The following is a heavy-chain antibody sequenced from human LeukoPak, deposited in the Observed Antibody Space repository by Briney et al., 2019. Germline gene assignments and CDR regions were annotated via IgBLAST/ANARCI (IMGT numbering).Heavy chain of an antibody. CDR2: IKQDGSEK. D-gene: IGHD3-10*01. CDR3: ARGAPRLYGSGRGYFDY. CDR1: GFTFSSYW. V-gene: IGHV3-7*01. Sequence: PGGSLRLSCAASGFTFSSYWMSWVRQAPGKGLEWVANIKQDGSEKYYVDSVKGRFTISRDNAKNSLYLQMNSLRAEDTAVYYCARGAPRLYGSGRGYFDYWGQGTLVTVSS. J-gene: IGHJ4*02.